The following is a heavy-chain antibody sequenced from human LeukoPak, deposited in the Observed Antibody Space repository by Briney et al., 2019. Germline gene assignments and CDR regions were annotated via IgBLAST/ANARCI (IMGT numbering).Heavy chain of an antibody. CDR2: INSDGRSI. V-gene: IGHV3-74*01. D-gene: IGHD6-25*01. CDR3: ARRGGYGMNY. J-gene: IGHJ4*02. Sequence: GGSLRLSCAASGFTFSSYWMHWVRQAPGKGLVWVSRINSDGRSISYADSVKGRFTISRDNAKNTLYLQMNSLRAEDTAVYYYARRGGYGMNYWGQGTLVTVSS. CDR1: GFTFSSYW.